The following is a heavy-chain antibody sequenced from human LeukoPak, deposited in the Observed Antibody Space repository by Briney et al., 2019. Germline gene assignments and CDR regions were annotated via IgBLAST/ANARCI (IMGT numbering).Heavy chain of an antibody. Sequence: ASVKVSCKVSGYTLTELSMHWVRQAPGKGLEWMGGFDPEDGETIYAQKFQGRVTMTEDTSTDTAYMELSSLRSEDTAVYYCATGFILTGYSVYWGQGTLVTVSS. V-gene: IGHV1-24*01. CDR1: GYTLTELS. J-gene: IGHJ4*02. D-gene: IGHD3-9*01. CDR3: ATGFILTGYSVY. CDR2: FDPEDGET.